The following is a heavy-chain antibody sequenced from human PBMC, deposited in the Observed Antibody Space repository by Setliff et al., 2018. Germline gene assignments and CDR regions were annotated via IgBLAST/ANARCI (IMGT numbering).Heavy chain of an antibody. V-gene: IGHV4-61*02. D-gene: IGHD2-8*01. Sequence: SETLSLTCTVSGGSIRSGSFYWSWIRQSAEKGLEWIGRVHASGSPNYNPSFKGRVTISLDTSTNQFSLNLNSVTAADTAVYHCARDPGFHSGTWCLGDWGQGTQVTVSS. CDR2: VHASGSP. J-gene: IGHJ4*02. CDR3: ARDPGFHSGTWCLGD. CDR1: GGSIRSGSFY.